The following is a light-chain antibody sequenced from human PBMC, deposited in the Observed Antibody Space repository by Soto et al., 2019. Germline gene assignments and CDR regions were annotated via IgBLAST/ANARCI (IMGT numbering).Light chain of an antibody. Sequence: DIQMTQSPSSLSASVGDRITITCRASESIRSYLNWYQQKPGKAPKLLIYGASSLQSGVPSRSSGSGSGTDFTLTISSLQPEDFATYYCQQSYSTPRFTFGPGTKVDIK. V-gene: IGKV1-39*01. CDR3: QQSYSTPRFT. J-gene: IGKJ3*01. CDR2: GAS. CDR1: ESIRSY.